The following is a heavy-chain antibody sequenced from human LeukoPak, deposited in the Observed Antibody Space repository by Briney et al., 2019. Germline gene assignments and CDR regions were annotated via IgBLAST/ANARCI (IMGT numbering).Heavy chain of an antibody. CDR3: ATLGGTIFGVASPFDY. V-gene: IGHV4-59*08. J-gene: IGHJ4*02. CDR1: GGSISSYY. CDR2: IYYSGST. Sequence: SETLSLTCTVSGGSISSYYWSWIRQPPGKGLEWIGYIYYSGSTNYNPSLKSRVTISVDTSKNQFSLKLSSVTAADTAVYYCATLGGTIFGVASPFDYWGQGTLVTVSS. D-gene: IGHD3-3*01.